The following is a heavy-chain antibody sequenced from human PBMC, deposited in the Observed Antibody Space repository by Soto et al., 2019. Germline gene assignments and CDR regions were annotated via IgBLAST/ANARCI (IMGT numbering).Heavy chain of an antibody. CDR1: GFTFSTYT. V-gene: IGHV3-23*01. J-gene: IGHJ5*02. CDR3: GKGQASIAVDWFDP. Sequence: WGSLRLSCAASGFTFSTYTMTWVRQAPGKGLEWVSAISGSGVSTHYADSVKGRFTISRDNSKNTLYLQMNSLRAEDTAVYYCGKGQASIAVDWFDPWGQGTLVTVSS. D-gene: IGHD6-19*01. CDR2: ISGSGVST.